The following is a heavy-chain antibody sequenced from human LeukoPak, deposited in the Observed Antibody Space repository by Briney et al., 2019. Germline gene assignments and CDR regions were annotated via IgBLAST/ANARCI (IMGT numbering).Heavy chain of an antibody. D-gene: IGHD4-23*01. Sequence: GGSQRLSCAASGFTFSSYWMSSVRQAPGKGLEWVAIIKQDGSEKYYVDSVKGRFTTSRDNAKNSLYLQMNSLRAEDTAVYYCARAVSTVVTPDDAFDIWGQGTMVTVSS. V-gene: IGHV3-7*01. CDR1: GFTFSSYW. CDR3: ARAVSTVVTPDDAFDI. CDR2: IKQDGSEK. J-gene: IGHJ3*02.